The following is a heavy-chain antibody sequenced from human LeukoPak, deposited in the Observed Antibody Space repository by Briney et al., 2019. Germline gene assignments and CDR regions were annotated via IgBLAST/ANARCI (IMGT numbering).Heavy chain of an antibody. D-gene: IGHD4-17*01. CDR3: ARDLGDYGDYVSEGENWFDP. CDR1: GFTFSSYS. CDR2: ISSSSSTI. Sequence: GGSLRLSCAASGFTFSSYSMNWVRQAPGKGLEWVSYISSSSSTIYYADSVKGRFTISRDNAKNSLYLQMNSLRAEDTAVYYCARDLGDYGDYVSEGENWFDPWGQGTLVTVSS. V-gene: IGHV3-48*04. J-gene: IGHJ5*02.